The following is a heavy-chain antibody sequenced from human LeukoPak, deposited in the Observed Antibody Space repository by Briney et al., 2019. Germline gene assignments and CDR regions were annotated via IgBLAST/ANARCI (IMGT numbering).Heavy chain of an antibody. Sequence: HTGGSLRLSCAASGFTFSSYAMSWVRQAPGKGLEWVSAISGSGGSTYYADSVKGRFTISRDNSKNTLYLQMNSLRAEDTAVYYCAKDLASSWYTWYLEHWGQGTLVTVSS. D-gene: IGHD6-13*01. CDR2: ISGSGGST. CDR1: GFTFSSYA. J-gene: IGHJ4*02. V-gene: IGHV3-23*01. CDR3: AKDLASSWYTWYLEH.